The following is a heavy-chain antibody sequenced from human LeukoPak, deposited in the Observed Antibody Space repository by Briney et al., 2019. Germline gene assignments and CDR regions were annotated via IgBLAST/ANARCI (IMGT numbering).Heavy chain of an antibody. CDR3: ASGIVGATFDY. CDR1: GGSISSYY. Sequence: HPSETLSLTCTVSGGSISSYYWSWIRQPPGKGLEWIGSIYYSGSTYYNPSLKSRVTISVDTSKNQFSLKLSSVTAADTAVYYCASGIVGATFDYWGQGTLVTVSS. V-gene: IGHV4-59*12. CDR2: IYYSGST. J-gene: IGHJ4*02. D-gene: IGHD1-26*01.